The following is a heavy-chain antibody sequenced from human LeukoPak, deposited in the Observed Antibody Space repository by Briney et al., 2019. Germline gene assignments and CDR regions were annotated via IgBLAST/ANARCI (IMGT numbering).Heavy chain of an antibody. V-gene: IGHV1-8*01. CDR2: MNPNSGNT. CDR1: GYTFTSYD. Sequence: ASVKVSCKASGYTFTSYDINWVRQATGQGLEWMGWMNPNSGNTGYAQKFQGRVTMTRNTSISTVYMELSSLRSEDTAVYYCATELRYFDWLLGDYYYYMDVWGKGTTVTISS. D-gene: IGHD3-9*01. CDR3: ATELRYFDWLLGDYYYYMDV. J-gene: IGHJ6*03.